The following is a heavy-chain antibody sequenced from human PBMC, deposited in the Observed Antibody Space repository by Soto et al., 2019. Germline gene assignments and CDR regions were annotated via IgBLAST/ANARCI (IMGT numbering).Heavy chain of an antibody. V-gene: IGHV1-2*02. CDR3: ARSGTVLLNAFDI. CDR1: GYTFTDYY. CDR2: ITPNNGGT. Sequence: ASVKVSCKASGYTFTDYYMHWVRQAPGQGLEWMGWITPNNGGTSYAQKFQGRVTMTRDTSISTAYMELSRLRSDDTAVYYCARSGTVLLNAFDIWGQGTMVPSPQ. J-gene: IGHJ3*02.